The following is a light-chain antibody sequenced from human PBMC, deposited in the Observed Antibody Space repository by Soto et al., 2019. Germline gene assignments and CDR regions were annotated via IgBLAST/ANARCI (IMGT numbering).Light chain of an antibody. Sequence: EVVMTQSPATLSVYPGERATLSCRASQSVSSNFLAWYQQKPGQAPRLLIYGVSIRATGIPARFSGSGSGTEFTLTISSLQSEDFAVYYCQQYSAWPLTFGGGTKVDIK. CDR2: GVS. J-gene: IGKJ4*01. V-gene: IGKV3-15*01. CDR1: QSVSSN. CDR3: QQYSAWPLT.